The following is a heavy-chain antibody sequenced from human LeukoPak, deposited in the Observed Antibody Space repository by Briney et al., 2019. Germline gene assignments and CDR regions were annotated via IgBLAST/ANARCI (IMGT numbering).Heavy chain of an antibody. V-gene: IGHV3-33*01. D-gene: IGHD6-13*01. CDR2: IWYDGSYK. CDR3: ARWGITAAHDAFDI. CDR1: GFTFSHYG. Sequence: PGRSLRLSCAASGFTFSHYGMHWVRQAPGKGLEWVAVIWYDGSYKYYADSVKGRFTISRDNSKSTLYLQVDSLRAEDTAVYYCARWGITAAHDAFDIWGQGTMVTVSS. J-gene: IGHJ3*02.